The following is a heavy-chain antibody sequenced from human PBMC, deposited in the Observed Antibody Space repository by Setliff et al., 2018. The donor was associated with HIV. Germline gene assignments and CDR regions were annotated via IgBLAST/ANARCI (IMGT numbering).Heavy chain of an antibody. V-gene: IGHV1-18*01. CDR3: AREIGDYYDSSGYYPPTDYYYGMDV. Sequence: ASVKVSCKASGYTFTSYDISWVRQAPGQGLEWMGWISAYNGNTNYAQRLQGRVTMTTDTSTSTAYMELRSLRSDDTAVYYCAREIGDYYDSSGYYPPTDYYYGMDVWGQGTTVTVSS. D-gene: IGHD3-22*01. J-gene: IGHJ6*02. CDR1: GYTFTSYD. CDR2: ISAYNGNT.